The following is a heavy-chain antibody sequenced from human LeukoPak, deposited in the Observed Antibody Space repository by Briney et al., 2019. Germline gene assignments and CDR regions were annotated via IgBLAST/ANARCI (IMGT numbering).Heavy chain of an antibody. Sequence: PGGSLRLSCAASGFTVSSNYMSWVHQAPGKGLEWVSVIYSGGSTYYADSVKGRFTISRDNSKNTLYLQMNSLRAEDTAVYYCASPGVRYFDWLSTWGQGTLVTVSS. V-gene: IGHV3-53*01. CDR2: IYSGGST. D-gene: IGHD3-9*01. J-gene: IGHJ4*02. CDR3: ASPGVRYFDWLST. CDR1: GFTVSSNY.